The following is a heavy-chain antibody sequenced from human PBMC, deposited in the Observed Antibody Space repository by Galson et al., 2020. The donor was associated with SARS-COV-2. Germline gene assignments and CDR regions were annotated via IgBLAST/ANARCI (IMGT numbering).Heavy chain of an antibody. D-gene: IGHD1-1*01. V-gene: IGHV4-39*01. CDR2: IYYTGST. J-gene: IGHJ3*02. Sequence: PSETLSLTCTVSGGSIRSSSHYWGWVRQAPGKGPEWIASIYYTGSTYYNPSLKSRVTISVDTSQNQFSLRLSSVTAADTAVYYCASPSASVTVWNVFHIWGQGTKVTVSS. CDR3: ASPSASVTVWNVFHI. CDR1: GGSIRSSSHY.